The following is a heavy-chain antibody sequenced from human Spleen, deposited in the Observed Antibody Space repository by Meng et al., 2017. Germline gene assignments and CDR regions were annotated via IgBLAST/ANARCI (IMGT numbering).Heavy chain of an antibody. V-gene: IGHV3-30*04. CDR1: GFTFSSYA. Sequence: GESLKISCAASGFTFSSYAMHWVRQAPGKGLEWVAVISYDGSNKYYADSVKGRFTISRDNSKNTLYLQMNSLRAEDTAAYYCARVRPAGRFCDYWGQGTLVTVSS. CDR3: ARVRPAGRFCDY. J-gene: IGHJ4*02. D-gene: IGHD6-13*01. CDR2: ISYDGSNK.